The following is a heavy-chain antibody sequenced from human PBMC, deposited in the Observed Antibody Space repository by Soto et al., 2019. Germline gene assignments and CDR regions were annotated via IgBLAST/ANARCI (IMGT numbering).Heavy chain of an antibody. Sequence: SETLSLTCTVSGGSISSYYWGWIRQPPGKGLEWIGSIYYSGSTYYNPSLKSRVTISVDTSKNQFSLKLSSVTAADTAVYYCARHDYGGFGLWGQGTLVTVSS. D-gene: IGHD4-17*01. CDR2: IYYSGST. CDR1: GGSISSYY. V-gene: IGHV4-39*01. CDR3: ARHDYGGFGL. J-gene: IGHJ4*02.